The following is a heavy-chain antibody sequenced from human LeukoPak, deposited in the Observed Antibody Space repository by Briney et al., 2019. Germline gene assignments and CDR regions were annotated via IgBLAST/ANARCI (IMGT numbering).Heavy chain of an antibody. Sequence: ASVKVSCKASGYTFTSYDINWVRQATGQGLEWMEWMNPNSGNTGYAQKFQGRVTMTRNTSISTAYMELSSLRSEDTAVYYCARAQYSGYELDYWGQGTLVTVSS. V-gene: IGHV1-8*01. CDR3: ARAQYSGYELDY. CDR1: GYTFTSYD. D-gene: IGHD5-12*01. J-gene: IGHJ4*02. CDR2: MNPNSGNT.